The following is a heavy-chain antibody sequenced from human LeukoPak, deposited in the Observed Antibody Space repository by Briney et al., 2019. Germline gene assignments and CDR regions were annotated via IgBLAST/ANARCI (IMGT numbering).Heavy chain of an antibody. V-gene: IGHV3-30-3*01. J-gene: IGHJ4*02. Sequence: GGSLRLSCEGSGFTFSNYWMGWVRQAPGKGLEWVAVISYDGSNKYYADSVKGRFTISRDNSKNTLYLQMNSLRAEDTAVYYCARDENFDYWGQGTLVTVSS. CDR3: ARDENFDY. CDR1: GFTFSNYW. CDR2: ISYDGSNK.